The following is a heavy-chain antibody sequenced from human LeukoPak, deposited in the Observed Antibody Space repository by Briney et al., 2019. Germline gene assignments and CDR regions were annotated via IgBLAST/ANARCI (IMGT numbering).Heavy chain of an antibody. CDR2: IYYSGST. Sequence: PSESLSLTCTVSGGSISSYYWSWIRQPPGKGLEWIGYIYYSGSTNYNPSLKSRVTISVDTSKNQFSLKLSSVTAADTAVYYCARVLGRYQPLDYWGQGTLVTVSS. J-gene: IGHJ4*02. CDR1: GGSISSYY. V-gene: IGHV4-59*01. D-gene: IGHD2-2*01. CDR3: ARVLGRYQPLDY.